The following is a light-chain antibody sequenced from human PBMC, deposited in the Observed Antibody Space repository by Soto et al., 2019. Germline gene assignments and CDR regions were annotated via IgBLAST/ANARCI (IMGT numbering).Light chain of an antibody. CDR1: SSDVGAYTS. Sequence: QSVLTQPASVSGSPGQSITISCTGTSSDVGAYTSVSWYRQHPGKVPKLMIYEVSNRPSGVSNRLSGSKSANTASLTISGLQADDEAHYYCSSYTSSSTLVFGTGTKVTVL. CDR2: EVS. CDR3: SSYTSSSTLV. J-gene: IGLJ1*01. V-gene: IGLV2-14*01.